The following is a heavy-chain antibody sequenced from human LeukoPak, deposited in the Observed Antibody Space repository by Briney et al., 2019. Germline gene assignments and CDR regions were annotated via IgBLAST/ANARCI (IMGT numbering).Heavy chain of an antibody. CDR2: IYYSGNT. J-gene: IGHJ4*02. Sequence: EASETLSLTGTVSGGSISNSDYYWGWIRQPPGKGLEWIGNIYYSGNTYYNPSLKSRVTISVDTSKNQFSLKLSSVTAADTAVYYCARGGGIVVVVAFDFWGQGILVTVSS. D-gene: IGHD2-15*01. CDR3: ARGGGIVVVVAFDF. CDR1: GGSISNSDYY. V-gene: IGHV4-39*01.